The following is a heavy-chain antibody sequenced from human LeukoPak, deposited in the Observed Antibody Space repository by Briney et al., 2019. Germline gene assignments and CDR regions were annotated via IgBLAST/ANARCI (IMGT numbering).Heavy chain of an antibody. CDR1: GFTFSDYY. Sequence: GGSLRLSCAASGFTFSDYYMSWIRQAPGKGLEWVSYISSSGSTIYYADSVKGRFTISRDNAKNSLYLQMNSLRAEDTAVYYCARAPSLAVAGPRRYYYYYGMDVWGQGTTVTVSS. CDR2: ISSSGSTI. CDR3: ARAPSLAVAGPRRYYYYYGMDV. J-gene: IGHJ6*02. D-gene: IGHD6-19*01. V-gene: IGHV3-11*01.